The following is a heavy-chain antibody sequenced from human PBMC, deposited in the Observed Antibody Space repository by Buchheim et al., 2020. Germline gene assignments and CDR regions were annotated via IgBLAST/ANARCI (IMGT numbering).Heavy chain of an antibody. CDR3: ARGGGTAFDI. J-gene: IGHJ3*02. D-gene: IGHD3-16*01. CDR1: GGSISSYY. CDR2: IYYSGST. V-gene: IGHV4-59*01. Sequence: QVQLQESGPGLVKPSETLSLTCTVSGGSISSYYWSWIRQPPGKGLEWIGYIYYSGSTNYNPSLQSRVTISVDTSKNQFSLKLSSVTAADTAVYYCARGGGTAFDIWGQGT.